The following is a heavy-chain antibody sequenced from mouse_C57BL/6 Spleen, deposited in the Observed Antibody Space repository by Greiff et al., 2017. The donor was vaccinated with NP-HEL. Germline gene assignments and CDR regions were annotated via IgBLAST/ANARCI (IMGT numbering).Heavy chain of an antibody. D-gene: IGHD1-1*01. CDR3: ARDRGTTVGGYFDV. Sequence: EVQVVESEGGLVQPGSSMKLSCTASGFTFSDYYMAWVRQVPEKGLEWVANINYDGSSTYYLDSLKSRFIISRDNAKNILYLQMSSLKSEDTATYYCARDRGTTVGGYFDVWGTGTTVTVSS. CDR2: INYDGSST. J-gene: IGHJ1*03. V-gene: IGHV5-16*01. CDR1: GFTFSDYY.